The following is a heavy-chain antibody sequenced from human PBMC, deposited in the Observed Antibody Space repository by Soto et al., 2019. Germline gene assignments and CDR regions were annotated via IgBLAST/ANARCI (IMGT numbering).Heavy chain of an antibody. Sequence: VQLQESGPGLVKPSQTLSLTCTVSGGSISSDSSYWSWIRQRPGMGLEWIGYIFYSGAFYYTPSLRGRLMILADTSKNHFTLRLSSVTAADTAVYYCARAPVTPSIFGVALPYFFDSWGQGTQVTVSS. CDR2: IFYSGAF. V-gene: IGHV4-31*03. J-gene: IGHJ4*02. D-gene: IGHD3-3*01. CDR1: GGSISSDSSY. CDR3: ARAPVTPSIFGVALPYFFDS.